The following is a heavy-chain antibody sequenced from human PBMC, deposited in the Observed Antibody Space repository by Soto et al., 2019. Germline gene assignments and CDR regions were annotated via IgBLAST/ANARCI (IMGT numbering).Heavy chain of an antibody. Sequence: GGSLRLSCAASGFTFSSYGMHWVRQAPGKGLEWVAVISYDGSNKYYADSVKGRFTISRDNSKNTLYLQMNSLRAEDTAVYYCAKDELLWFGELSGVLNYWGQGTLVTVSS. CDR2: ISYDGSNK. J-gene: IGHJ4*02. CDR3: AKDELLWFGELSGVLNY. CDR1: GFTFSSYG. D-gene: IGHD3-10*01. V-gene: IGHV3-30*18.